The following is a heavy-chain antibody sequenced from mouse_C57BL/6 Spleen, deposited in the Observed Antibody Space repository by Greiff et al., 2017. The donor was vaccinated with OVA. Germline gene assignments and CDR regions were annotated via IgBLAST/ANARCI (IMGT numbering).Heavy chain of an antibody. D-gene: IGHD1-1*01. J-gene: IGHJ2*01. Sequence: VQLQQSGPELVKPGASVKISCKASGYTFTDYYMNWVKQSHGKSLEWIGDINPNNGGTSYNQKFKGKATLTVDKSSSTAYMELRSLTSEDSAVYYCARKYYGSSFYYFDYWGQGTTLTVSS. V-gene: IGHV1-26*01. CDR2: INPNNGGT. CDR3: ARKYYGSSFYYFDY. CDR1: GYTFTDYY.